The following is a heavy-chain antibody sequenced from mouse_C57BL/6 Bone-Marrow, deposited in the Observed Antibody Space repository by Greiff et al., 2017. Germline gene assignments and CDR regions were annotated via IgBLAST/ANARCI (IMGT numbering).Heavy chain of an antibody. CDR1: GYTFTSYW. CDR3: ANNVFFDY. J-gene: IGHJ2*01. CDR2: INPSSGYT. D-gene: IGHD1-3*01. Sequence: QVQLQQSGAELAKPGASVKLSCKASGYTFTSYWMPWVKQRPGPGLEWIGYINPSSGYTKYTQKFKDKATLTADKSSSTAYMQLRSLTYEDSAVXYCANNVFFDYWGQGTTLTVSS. V-gene: IGHV1-7*01.